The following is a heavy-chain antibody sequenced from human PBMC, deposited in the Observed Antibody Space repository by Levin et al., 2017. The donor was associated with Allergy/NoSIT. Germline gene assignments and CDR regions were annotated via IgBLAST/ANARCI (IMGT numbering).Heavy chain of an antibody. D-gene: IGHD3-9*01. CDR2: ISSSGSTI. Sequence: KSGGSLRLSCAASGFTFSDYYMSWIRQAPGKGLEWVSYISSSGSTIYYADSVKGRFTISRDNAKNSLYLQMNSLRAEDTAVYYCAREAGHYDILRYGGMDVWGQGTTVTVSS. CDR3: AREAGHYDILRYGGMDV. V-gene: IGHV3-11*01. J-gene: IGHJ6*02. CDR1: GFTFSDYY.